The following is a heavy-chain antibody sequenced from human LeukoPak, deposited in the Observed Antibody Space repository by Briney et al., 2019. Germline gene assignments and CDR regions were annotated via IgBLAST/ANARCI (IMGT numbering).Heavy chain of an antibody. D-gene: IGHD3-10*01. CDR1: GYTFSSYG. CDR3: ARDSVDGSGTYYNDSPDY. Sequence: VASVKVSFKASGYTFSSYGISWVRQAPGQGLEWMGWISAYNGNTDYAQNLRGRLIMTTDTSTSTAYMELRSLRSDDTAVYYCARDSVDGSGTYYNDSPDYWGQGTLVTVSS. V-gene: IGHV1-18*01. CDR2: ISAYNGNT. J-gene: IGHJ4*02.